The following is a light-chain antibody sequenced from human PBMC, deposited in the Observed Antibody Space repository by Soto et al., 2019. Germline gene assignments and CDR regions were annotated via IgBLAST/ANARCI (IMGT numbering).Light chain of an antibody. J-gene: IGLJ1*01. Sequence: QSALTQPASVSGSPGQSIAISCTGSSSDIGIYKYVSWYQQHPGKVPKLIIYEVTNRPSGVSNRFSGSKSGNTASLTIFGLQLEDEAVYYCSSYTSGSTLPWVFGTGTKVTVL. CDR2: EVT. CDR3: SSYTSGSTLPWV. CDR1: SSDIGIYKY. V-gene: IGLV2-14*01.